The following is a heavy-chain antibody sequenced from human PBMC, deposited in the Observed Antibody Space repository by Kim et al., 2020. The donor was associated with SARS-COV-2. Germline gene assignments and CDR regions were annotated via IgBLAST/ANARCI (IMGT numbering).Heavy chain of an antibody. Sequence: GGSLRLSCAASGFTFSSYGMHWVRQAPGKGLEWVSYISCNGSNKYYADSVKGRFTISRDNSKNTLYLQMNSLRAEDTAVYYCAREYQDNCFDRYGQGT. V-gene: IGHV3-48*04. D-gene: IGHD2-2*01. CDR2: ISCNGSNK. CDR1: GFTFSSYG. CDR3: AREYQDNCFDR. J-gene: IGHJ5*02.